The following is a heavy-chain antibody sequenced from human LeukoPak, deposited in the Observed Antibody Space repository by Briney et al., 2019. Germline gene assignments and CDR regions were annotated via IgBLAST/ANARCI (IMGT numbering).Heavy chain of an antibody. CDR3: ARQDSSADDAFDI. CDR2: INPSGGST. V-gene: IGHV1-46*01. Sequence: ASVKVSCEASGYTFTSYYMHWVRQAPGQGLEWMGIINPSGGSTSYAQKFQGRVTMTRDTSTSTVYMELSRLRSDDTAVYYCARQDSSADDAFDIWGQGTMVTVSS. CDR1: GYTFTSYY. J-gene: IGHJ3*02. D-gene: IGHD6-19*01.